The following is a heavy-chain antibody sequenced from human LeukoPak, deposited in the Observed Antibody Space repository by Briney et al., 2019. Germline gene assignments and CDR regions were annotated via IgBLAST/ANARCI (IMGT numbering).Heavy chain of an antibody. J-gene: IGHJ4*02. CDR3: AKTRSGVYSGSYYAFDY. Sequence: ASVKVSCKASGYTFTSYGINWVRQATGQGLEWMGWMNPNSGNTGYAQKFQGRVTMTRNTSISTAYMELSSLRSEDTAVYYCAKTRSGVYSGSYYAFDYWGQGTLVTVSS. V-gene: IGHV1-8*02. CDR2: MNPNSGNT. CDR1: GYTFTSYG. D-gene: IGHD1-26*01.